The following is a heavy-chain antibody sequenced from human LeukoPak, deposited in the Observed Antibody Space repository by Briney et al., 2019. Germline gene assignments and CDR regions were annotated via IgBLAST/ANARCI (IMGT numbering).Heavy chain of an antibody. Sequence: GEALKISCWGSGFSFADYWVAWVRQMPGEGLEWMGIIYAGDSDTRYSPSFQGQVTISADKSTNTAYLEWSSLKASDTAMYYCARQYYYDILTGYSDAFDIWGQGTMVTVSS. CDR1: GFSFADYW. V-gene: IGHV5-51*01. CDR3: ARQYYYDILTGYSDAFDI. D-gene: IGHD3-9*01. J-gene: IGHJ3*02. CDR2: IYAGDSDT.